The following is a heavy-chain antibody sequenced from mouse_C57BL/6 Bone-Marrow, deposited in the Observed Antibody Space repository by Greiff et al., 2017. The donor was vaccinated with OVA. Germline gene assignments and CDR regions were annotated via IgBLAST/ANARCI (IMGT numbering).Heavy chain of an antibody. CDR1: GYTFTNYW. V-gene: IGHV1-63*01. Sequence: VQLQQSGAELVRPGTSVKMSCKASGYTFTNYWIGWAKQRPGHGLEWIGDIYPGGGYTNYNEKFKGKATLTADKSSSTAYMQFSSLTSEDSAIYYCALYYGYDWFAYWGQGTLVTVSA. D-gene: IGHD2-2*01. CDR2: IYPGGGYT. J-gene: IGHJ3*01. CDR3: ALYYGYDWFAY.